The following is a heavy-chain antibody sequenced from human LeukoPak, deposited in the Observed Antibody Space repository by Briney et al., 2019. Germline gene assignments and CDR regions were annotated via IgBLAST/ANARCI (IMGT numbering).Heavy chain of an antibody. CDR2: IIPIFGTA. D-gene: IGHD3-16*02. J-gene: IGHJ4*02. CDR1: GGTFSSYA. V-gene: IGHV1-69*13. CDR3: ARASDYVWGSYRYFDY. Sequence: ASVKVSCKASGGTFSSYAISWVRQAPGQGLEWMGGIIPIFGTANYAQKFQGRVTITADESTSTAYMELRSLRSDDTAVYYCARASDYVWGSYRYFDYWGQGTLVTVSS.